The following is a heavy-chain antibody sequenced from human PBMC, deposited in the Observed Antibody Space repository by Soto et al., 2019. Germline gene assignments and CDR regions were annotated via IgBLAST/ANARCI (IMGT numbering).Heavy chain of an antibody. CDR2: LSHDGTVT. V-gene: IGHV3-30*03. J-gene: IGHJ5*01. CDR3: ARDWGSSGWYNWFDS. D-gene: IGHD6-19*01. CDR1: GFNFHTYG. Sequence: QVQLVESGGRVVQPGRSLRLSCGASGFNFHTYGMHWVRQAPGKGLEWVAMLSHDGTVTYYGDSVRGRFTVSRDESKNTRYRQMNSLRPEDAGMYYCARDWGSSGWYNWFDSWGQGTLVTVSS.